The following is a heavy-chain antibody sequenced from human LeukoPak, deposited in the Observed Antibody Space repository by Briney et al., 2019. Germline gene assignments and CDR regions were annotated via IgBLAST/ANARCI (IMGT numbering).Heavy chain of an antibody. D-gene: IGHD1-14*01. V-gene: IGHV1-2*02. Sequence: ASVKVSCKASGYTFTGYYIHWVRQAPGQGLEWMGWINPNSGGTKYAQKFQGRITMTRDTSINTAYMELSRLRSDDTAVYYCARAGRDLVSPDYWGQGTLVTVSS. J-gene: IGHJ4*02. CDR3: ARAGRDLVSPDY. CDR1: GYTFTGYY. CDR2: INPNSGGT.